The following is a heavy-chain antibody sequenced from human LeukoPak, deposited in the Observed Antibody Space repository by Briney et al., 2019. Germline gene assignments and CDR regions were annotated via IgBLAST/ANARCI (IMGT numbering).Heavy chain of an antibody. J-gene: IGHJ5*02. D-gene: IGHD2-2*01. CDR3: AREQDSSSTSCYAGFDP. CDR1: GGTFSSYG. V-gene: IGHV1-18*01. Sequence: ASVKVSCKASGGTFSSYGISWVRQAPGQGLEWMGWISAYNGNTNYAQKLQGRVTMTTDTSTSTAYMELRSLRSDDTPVYYCAREQDSSSTSCYAGFDPWGQGTLVTVSS. CDR2: ISAYNGNT.